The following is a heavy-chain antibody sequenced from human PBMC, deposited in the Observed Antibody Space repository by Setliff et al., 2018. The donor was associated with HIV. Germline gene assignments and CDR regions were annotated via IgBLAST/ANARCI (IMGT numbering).Heavy chain of an antibody. CDR2: IHTSGTT. CDR3: ARQGQLGSE. V-gene: IGHV4-59*08. D-gene: IGHD1-1*01. J-gene: IGHJ4*02. CDR1: GDSSSNDY. Sequence: PSETLSLTCTVSGDSSSNDYWTWVRQPPGKGLEWIGNIHTSGTTKYNPSLNSRVTISVDMSKSQFSLKLSSVTAADTAVYYCARQGQLGSEWGQGTLVTVSS.